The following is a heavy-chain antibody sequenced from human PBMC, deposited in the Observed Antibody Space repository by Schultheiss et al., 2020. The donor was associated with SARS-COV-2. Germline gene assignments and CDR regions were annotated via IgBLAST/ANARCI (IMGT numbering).Heavy chain of an antibody. CDR3: AGLRATFNGDYFLYFDP. D-gene: IGHD2/OR15-2a*01. CDR1: GGSISSYY. CDR2: IYYSGST. J-gene: IGHJ5*02. Sequence: SQTLSLTCTVSGGSISSYYWSWIRQPPGKGLEWIGYIYYSGSTNYNPSLKSRVTISVDTSKNQFSLRLTSMTATDTAVYFCAGLRATFNGDYFLYFDPWGLGSLVTVSS. V-gene: IGHV4-59*08.